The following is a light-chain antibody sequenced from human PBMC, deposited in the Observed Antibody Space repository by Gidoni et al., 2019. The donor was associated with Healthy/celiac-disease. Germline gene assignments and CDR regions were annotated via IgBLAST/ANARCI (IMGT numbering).Light chain of an antibody. CDR1: QSVSSN. J-gene: IGKJ4*01. CDR3: QQYNNWPPLT. V-gene: IGKV3-15*01. CDR2: GSS. Sequence: EIVMTQSPATLSVSPGESATLSCSASQSVSSNLACYQQKPGQAPRLLIYGSSTRATGIPARFSGSGSGTEFTLTISSLQSEDFAVYYCQQYNNWPPLTFXGXTKVEIK.